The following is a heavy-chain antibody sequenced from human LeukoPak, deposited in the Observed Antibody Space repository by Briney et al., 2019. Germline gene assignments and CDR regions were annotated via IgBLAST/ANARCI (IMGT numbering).Heavy chain of an antibody. V-gene: IGHV4-59*01. Sequence: SETLSLTCTVSGDSISSYYWSWIRQPPGKGLEWIGYIYYSGSTNYNPSLKSRVTISVDTSKNQFSLKLSSVTAADTAVYYCARDYGDYGDAFDIWGQGTMVTVSS. CDR3: ARDYGDYGDAFDI. D-gene: IGHD4-17*01. J-gene: IGHJ3*02. CDR1: GDSISSYY. CDR2: IYYSGST.